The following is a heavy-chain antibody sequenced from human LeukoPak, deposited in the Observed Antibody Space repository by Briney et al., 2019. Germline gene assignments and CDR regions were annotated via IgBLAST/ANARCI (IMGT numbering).Heavy chain of an antibody. CDR1: GFTFSSYA. V-gene: IGHV3-23*01. D-gene: IGHD1-26*01. CDR2: ISGSGGST. J-gene: IGHJ4*02. Sequence: GGSLRLSCAASGFTFSSYAMSWVRQAPGKGLEWVSAISGSGGSTYYADSVKGRFTISRDNSKNTLHLQMNSLRAEDTAVYYCAKDLGHWEGVGATFDYWGQGTLVTVSS. CDR3: AKDLGHWEGVGATFDY.